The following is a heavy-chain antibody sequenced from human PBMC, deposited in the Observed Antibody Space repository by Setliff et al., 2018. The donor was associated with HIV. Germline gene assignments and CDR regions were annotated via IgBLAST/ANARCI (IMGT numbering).Heavy chain of an antibody. V-gene: IGHV4-38-2*02. Sequence: PSETLSLTCTVSGYSISSGYYWGWIRQPPGKGLEWIGSMYHSGTAFHNPSLKSRVTISVDTSKKRFSLKLSSVTAADTAVYYCTRHAPGSDYGDAYYFDYWGQGRLGTVSS. J-gene: IGHJ4*02. CDR1: GYSISSGYY. D-gene: IGHD4-17*01. CDR3: TRHAPGSDYGDAYYFDY. CDR2: MYHSGTA.